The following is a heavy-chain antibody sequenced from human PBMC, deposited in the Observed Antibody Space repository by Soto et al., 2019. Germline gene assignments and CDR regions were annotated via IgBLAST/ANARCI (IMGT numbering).Heavy chain of an antibody. V-gene: IGHV3-53*01. CDR1: GFLVNSAY. D-gene: IGHD5-18*01. CDR2: INSDGST. CDR3: ARSGYSFAWGY. Sequence: EVQLVESGGGLIPPGGSLRLSCAASGFLVNSAYMTWVCQAPGKGLEWLSMINSDGSTLYAESVKGRFTISRDNSKNRLDLQMNSLRAEYTAMYYCARSGYSFAWGYWGQGTLVIVTS. J-gene: IGHJ4*02.